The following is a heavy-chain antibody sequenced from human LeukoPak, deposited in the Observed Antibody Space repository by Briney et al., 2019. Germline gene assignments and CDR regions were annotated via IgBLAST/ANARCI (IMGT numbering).Heavy chain of an antibody. CDR3: AREAMVRGACFDY. Sequence: GGSLRLSCAASGFTFSDYWMHWVRQAPGKGLVWVSRINTDGTFIRHADSVQGRFTISRDAAKNTLFLQMNSLRAEDTAVYYCAREAMVRGACFDYWGQGTLVTVSS. D-gene: IGHD3-10*01. CDR1: GFTFSDYW. J-gene: IGHJ4*02. V-gene: IGHV3-74*01. CDR2: INTDGTFI.